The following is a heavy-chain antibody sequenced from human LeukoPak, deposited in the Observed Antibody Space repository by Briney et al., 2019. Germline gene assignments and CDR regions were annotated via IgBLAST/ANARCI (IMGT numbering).Heavy chain of an antibody. CDR3: ARGDYDYVVYFDY. CDR2: ISSSSSTI. J-gene: IGHJ4*02. CDR1: GFTSSSYS. V-gene: IGHV3-48*04. D-gene: IGHD3-16*01. Sequence: PGGSLRLSCAASGFTSSSYSMNWVRQAPGKGLEWVSYISSSSSTIYYADSVKGRFTISRDNAKNSLYLQMNSLRAEDTALYYCARGDYDYVVYFDYWGQGTLVTVSS.